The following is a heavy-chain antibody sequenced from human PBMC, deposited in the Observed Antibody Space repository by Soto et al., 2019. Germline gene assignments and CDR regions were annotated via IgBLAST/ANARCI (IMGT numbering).Heavy chain of an antibody. V-gene: IGHV3-23*01. CDR1: GFTFSSYA. D-gene: IGHD3-10*01. Sequence: GGSLRLSCAASGFTFSSYAMSWVRQAPGKGLEWVSAISGSGGSTYYADSVKGRFTISRDNSKNTLYLQMNSLRAEDTAVYYCAKIPSMFMVRGVIFDYWGQGTLVTVSS. CDR3: AKIPSMFMVRGVIFDY. J-gene: IGHJ4*02. CDR2: ISGSGGST.